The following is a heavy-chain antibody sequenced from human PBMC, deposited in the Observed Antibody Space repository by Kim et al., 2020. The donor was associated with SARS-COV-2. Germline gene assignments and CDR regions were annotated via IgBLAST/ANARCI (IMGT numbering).Heavy chain of an antibody. CDR3: ARDGVGPDPDEY. J-gene: IGHJ4*02. V-gene: IGHV1-3*01. Sequence: ASVKVSCKASGYTFTNFAIHWLRQAPGQRPEWMGWINAAEGDTKYSQNFQGRVTINRDTSASTAYMELSSLRSEDTAIYYCARDGVGPDPDEYWGQGTLVTVSS. D-gene: IGHD1-26*01. CDR2: INAAEGDT. CDR1: GYTFTNFA.